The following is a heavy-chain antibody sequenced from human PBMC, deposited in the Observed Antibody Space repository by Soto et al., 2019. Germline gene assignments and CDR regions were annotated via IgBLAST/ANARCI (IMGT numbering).Heavy chain of an antibody. J-gene: IGHJ4*02. CDR3: TRGGCRGESYCCFDF. CDR1: GFTFTGYC. D-gene: IGHD1-26*01. Sequence: EVHLVESGGGLVRPGGSLRLSCAASGFTFTGYCMSWVRQAPGKGLEGVANIKQDGSEKYYVDSVKGRFTISRDNAENSLYLQMNSLRAEDTAVYSCTRGGCRGESYCCFDFWGQGTLVTVSS. V-gene: IGHV3-7*01. CDR2: IKQDGSEK.